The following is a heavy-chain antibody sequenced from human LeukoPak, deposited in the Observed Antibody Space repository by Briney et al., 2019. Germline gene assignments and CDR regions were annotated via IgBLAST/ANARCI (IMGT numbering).Heavy chain of an antibody. CDR2: FDPENGET. D-gene: IGHD5-18*01. J-gene: IGHJ4*02. CDR1: GHTLTELS. CDR3: ATGGSRVQLWILAGWYYFDN. Sequence: ASVKVSCKVSGHTLTELSMHWVRQAPGKGLEWMGGFDPENGETIYAQKFQGRVTMTEDTSTDTVYMELSSLRSEDTAVYYCATGGSRVQLWILAGWYYFDNWGQGTLVTVS. V-gene: IGHV1-24*01.